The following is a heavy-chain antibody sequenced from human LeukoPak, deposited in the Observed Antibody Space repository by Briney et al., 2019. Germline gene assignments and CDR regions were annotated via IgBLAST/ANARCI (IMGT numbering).Heavy chain of an antibody. V-gene: IGHV3-66*01. CDR1: GFTVSSNY. Sequence: GGSLRLSCAASGFTVSSNYMSWVRQAPGKGLEWVSVIYSGGSTYYADSVKGRFTISRDNSKNTLYLQMNSLRAEDTAVYYCAREMATRYYSDYWGQGTLVTVSS. J-gene: IGHJ4*02. CDR2: IYSGGST. D-gene: IGHD5-24*01. CDR3: AREMATRYYSDY.